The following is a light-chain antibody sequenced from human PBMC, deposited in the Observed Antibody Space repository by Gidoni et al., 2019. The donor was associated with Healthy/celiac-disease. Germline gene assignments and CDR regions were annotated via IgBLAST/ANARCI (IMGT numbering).Light chain of an antibody. Sequence: DIQMTQSPSSLSASVGDRVTITCRASQSISSYLNSYQQKPEKASKLLIYAASSLQRGVPSRFSGSGSGTDFTLTISSLQPEDFATYYCQQSYSTPPTFGGGTKVEIK. CDR1: QSISSY. CDR3: QQSYSTPPT. J-gene: IGKJ4*01. CDR2: AAS. V-gene: IGKV1-39*01.